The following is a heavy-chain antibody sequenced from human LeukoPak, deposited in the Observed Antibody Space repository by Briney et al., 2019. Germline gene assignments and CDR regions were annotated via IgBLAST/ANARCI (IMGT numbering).Heavy chain of an antibody. Sequence: SETLSLTCSVSGDSISTSSYYWGWIRQPPGKGLEWIGTIYYSGSTYYNPPLTSRVTISVDTSKNQFSLKLSSVTAADTAVYYCAKDWGLNRRVATAIEKWGQGTQVTVSS. J-gene: IGHJ4*02. D-gene: IGHD2-21*02. V-gene: IGHV4-39*02. CDR1: GDSISTSSYY. CDR3: AKDWGLNRRVATAIEK. CDR2: IYYSGST.